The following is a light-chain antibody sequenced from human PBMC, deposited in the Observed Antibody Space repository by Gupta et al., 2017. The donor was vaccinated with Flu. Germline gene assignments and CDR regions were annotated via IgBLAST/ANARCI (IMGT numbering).Light chain of an antibody. CDR1: QNVDNSF. CDR3: QQYSQSPPEGFI. V-gene: IGKV3-20*01. Sequence: EIVLTQSPDTLSLSPGERATLSCRPNQNVDNSFLAWYQQKPGQAPRLLIYSTSRRANGIAGRFSGSGSGADFALTISRLEPEDSAVYYCQQYSQSPPEGFIFGPGTKVHVK. CDR2: STS. J-gene: IGKJ3*01.